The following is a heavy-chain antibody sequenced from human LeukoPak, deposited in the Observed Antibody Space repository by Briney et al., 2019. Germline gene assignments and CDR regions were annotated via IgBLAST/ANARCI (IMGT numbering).Heavy chain of an antibody. V-gene: IGHV3-49*03. J-gene: IGHJ6*03. CDR2: IRSKAYGGTT. D-gene: IGHD1-26*01. Sequence: GGSLRLSCTASGFNFGDYTMTWFRQAPGKGLEWVGFIRSKAYGGTTEDAASVKGRFTISRDNSKNTVSLQMNNLRVDDTAVYYCAGTTSSWGYFYMDVWGKGTTVTVSS. CDR3: AGTTSSWGYFYMDV. CDR1: GFNFGDYT.